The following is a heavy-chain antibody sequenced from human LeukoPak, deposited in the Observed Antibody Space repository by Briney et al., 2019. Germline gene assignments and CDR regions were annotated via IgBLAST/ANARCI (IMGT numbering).Heavy chain of an antibody. Sequence: PGGSLRLSCAASGLTFSGYDMHWVRQAPGKGPEWVAVMSYGGQNERYADSVKGRFTVSRDNSKNTLYLQMNSLRAEDTAVYYCARTDYYDSSGYYFKDGAFDIWGQGTMVTVSS. D-gene: IGHD3-22*01. CDR2: MSYGGQNE. CDR3: ARTDYYDSSGYYFKDGAFDI. V-gene: IGHV3-30*03. J-gene: IGHJ3*02. CDR1: GLTFSGYD.